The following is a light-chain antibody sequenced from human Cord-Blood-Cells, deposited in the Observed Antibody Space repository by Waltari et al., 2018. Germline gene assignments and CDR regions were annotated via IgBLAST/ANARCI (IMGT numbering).Light chain of an antibody. CDR2: GAS. CDR3: QQYNNWPYT. V-gene: IGKV3-15*01. CDR1: QSVSSN. Sequence: EIVMTQAPATLSVSPGERATLPCRASQSVSSNLAWYQQKPGQAPRLLIYGASTRASGIPAWFSGSGCGTEFTLTISSLQSEDFAVYYCQQYNNWPYTFGQGTKLEIK. J-gene: IGKJ2*01.